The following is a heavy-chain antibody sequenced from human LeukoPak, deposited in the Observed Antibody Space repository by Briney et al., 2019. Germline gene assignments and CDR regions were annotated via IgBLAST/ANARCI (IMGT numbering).Heavy chain of an antibody. Sequence: SETLSLTCTVSGGSISSSNYYWGWTRQPPGKGLDWIGIIYYSGSTFYNPSLNNRVTLSIDTSKNQFSLKLSSVTAADTALYYCARSSLTEKKSASDIWGQGTVVTAAS. CDR2: IYYSGST. J-gene: IGHJ3*02. CDR3: ARSSLTEKKSASDI. V-gene: IGHV4-39*01. CDR1: GGSISSSNYY.